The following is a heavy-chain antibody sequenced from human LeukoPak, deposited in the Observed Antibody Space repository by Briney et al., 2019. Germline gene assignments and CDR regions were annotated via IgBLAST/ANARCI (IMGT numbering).Heavy chain of an antibody. CDR1: GESFSNNY. D-gene: IGHD7-27*01. CDR3: ARGAAWGSLV. J-gene: IGHJ4*02. V-gene: IGHV4-34*01. CDR2: INHSGSS. Sequence: SETLSLTCSVSGESFSNNYWSWIRQPPGQGLEWIGEINHSGSSNYNPSLKSRVTISIDTSKNQFSLKLTSVTAADTAVYYCARGAAWGSLVWGRGSLVTVSS.